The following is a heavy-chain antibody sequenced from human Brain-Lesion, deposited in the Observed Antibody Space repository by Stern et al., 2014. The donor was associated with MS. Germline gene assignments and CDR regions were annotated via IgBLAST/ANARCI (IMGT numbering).Heavy chain of an antibody. J-gene: IGHJ4*02. CDR3: ASGYRIFDY. D-gene: IGHD5-18*01. CDR2: IHPSGSA. Sequence: QMQLVQSGPGLVKPSQTLSLTCTVSGGSISGGRDYWSWIRQPVGKGLEGIGRIHPSGSAFYTPSLKSRVTISTDTSMNQFSLELNSATAADTAIYYCASGYRIFDYWGQGILVTVSS. V-gene: IGHV4-61*02. CDR1: GGSISGGRDY.